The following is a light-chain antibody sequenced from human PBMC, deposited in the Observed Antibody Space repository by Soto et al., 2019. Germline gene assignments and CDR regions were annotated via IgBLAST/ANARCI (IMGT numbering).Light chain of an antibody. Sequence: QSVLTQPASVSGSPGQSITISCTGTSSDVGNYNLVSWYQQHPGKAPKLMIYEVSKRPSEISNRFSGSKSGNTASLTISGLQAEDEADYYCCSYAGSSTLVFGGGTKLTVL. CDR1: SSDVGNYNL. J-gene: IGLJ3*02. CDR2: EVS. CDR3: CSYAGSSTLV. V-gene: IGLV2-23*02.